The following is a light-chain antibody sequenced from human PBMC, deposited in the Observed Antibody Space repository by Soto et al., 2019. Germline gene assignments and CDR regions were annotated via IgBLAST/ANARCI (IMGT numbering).Light chain of an antibody. CDR2: RNN. V-gene: IGLV1-44*01. J-gene: IGLJ7*01. CDR1: SSNIGSNT. CDR3: AAWDDSLNGAV. Sequence: QPVLTQQPSASGTPGQRVTISCSGSSSNIGSNTVNWYQQLPGTAPKLLIYRNNQRPSGVPDRFSGSESGTSASLAISGLQSEDEAEYYCAAWDDSLNGAVFGGGTQLTVL.